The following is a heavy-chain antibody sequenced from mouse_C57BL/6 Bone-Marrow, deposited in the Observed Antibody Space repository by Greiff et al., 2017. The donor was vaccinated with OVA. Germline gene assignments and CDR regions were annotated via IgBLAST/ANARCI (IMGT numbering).Heavy chain of an antibody. CDR1: GYAFSSSW. V-gene: IGHV1-82*01. CDR2: IYPGDGDT. CDR3: AIEGLYYAMDY. D-gene: IGHD3-3*01. J-gene: IGHJ4*01. Sequence: VQLQQSGPELVKPGASVKISCKASGYAFSSSWMNWVKQRPGKGLEWIGRIYPGDGDTNYNGKFKGKATLTADKSSSTAYMQLSSLTSEDSAVYCCAIEGLYYAMDYWGQGTSVTVSS.